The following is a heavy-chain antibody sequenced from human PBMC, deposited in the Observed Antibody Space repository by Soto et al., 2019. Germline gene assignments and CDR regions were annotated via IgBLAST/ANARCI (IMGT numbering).Heavy chain of an antibody. J-gene: IGHJ6*02. V-gene: IGHV4-4*02. CDR2: IYHSGST. D-gene: IGHD2-15*01. Sequence: SETLSLTCAVSGGSISSSNWWSWVRQPPGKGLEWIGEIYHSGSTNYNPSLKSRVTISVDKSKNQFSLKLSSVTAADTAVYYCARDRFSAAHYYYYGMDVWGQGTTVTVSS. CDR3: ARDRFSAAHYYYYGMDV. CDR1: GGSISSSNW.